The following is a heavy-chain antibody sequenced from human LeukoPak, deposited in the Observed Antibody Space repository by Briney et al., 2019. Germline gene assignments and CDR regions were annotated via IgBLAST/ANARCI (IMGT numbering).Heavy chain of an antibody. D-gene: IGHD1-1*01. CDR3: ARLSGTSGTSSRVLHY. CDR2: TSGSGEDT. CDR1: GFTFSTYA. J-gene: IGHJ4*02. V-gene: IGHV3-23*01. Sequence: GGSLRLSCAASGFTFSTYAMIWVRQAPGKGLEWVSATSGSGEDTYYADSVRGRFTISRDNSENSLSLQMNRLRAEDTAVYHCARLSGTSGTSSRVLHYWGQGTLVTVSS.